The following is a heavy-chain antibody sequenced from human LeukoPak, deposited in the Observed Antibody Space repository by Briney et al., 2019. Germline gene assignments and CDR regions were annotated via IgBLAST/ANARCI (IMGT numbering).Heavy chain of an antibody. D-gene: IGHD1-26*01. CDR2: ISSSSSTI. V-gene: IGHV3-48*01. CDR3: ARDSGSYSRCFDY. Sequence: GGSLRLSCAASGFTFSSYEMNWVRQAPGKGLEWVSYISSSSSTIYYADSVKGRFTISRDNAKNSLYLQMNSLRAEDTAVYYCARDSGSYSRCFDYWGQGTLVTVSS. CDR1: GFTFSSYE. J-gene: IGHJ4*02.